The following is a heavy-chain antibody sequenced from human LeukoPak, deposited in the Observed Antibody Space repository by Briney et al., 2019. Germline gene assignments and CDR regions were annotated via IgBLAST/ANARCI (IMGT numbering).Heavy chain of an antibody. V-gene: IGHV3-21*01. J-gene: IGHJ4*02. D-gene: IGHD6-13*01. CDR2: ISSSSSYI. Sequence: GGSLRLSCAASGFTFSSYSMNWGRQAPGKGLEWVSSISSSSSYIYYADSVKGRFTISRDNAKNSLYLQMNSLRDEDSAVYYCARDPHIAAAGTIFDYWGQGTLVTVSS. CDR1: GFTFSSYS. CDR3: ARDPHIAAAGTIFDY.